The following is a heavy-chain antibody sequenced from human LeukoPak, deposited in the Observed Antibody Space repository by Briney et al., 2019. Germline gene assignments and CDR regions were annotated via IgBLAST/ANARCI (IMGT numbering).Heavy chain of an antibody. V-gene: IGHV1-3*01. CDR3: ARENSGYGYSFDY. D-gene: IGHD5-12*01. CDR2: INAGNGNT. Sequence: ASVKVSCKASGYTFTSYAMHWVRQAPGQRLEWMGWINAGNGNTKYSQKFQGRVTISRDTSASTAYMELSSLRSEDMAVYYCARENSGYGYSFDYWGQGTLVTVSS. CDR1: GYTFTSYA. J-gene: IGHJ4*02.